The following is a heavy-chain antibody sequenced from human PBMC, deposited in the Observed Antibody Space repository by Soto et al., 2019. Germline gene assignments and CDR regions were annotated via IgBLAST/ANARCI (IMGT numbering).Heavy chain of an antibody. CDR3: ARGGADWNYKFDP. Sequence: SETLSLTCTVSGGSISSSGYYWGWIRQPPGKGLEWIGSIYYSGSTYYNPSLKSRVTISVDRSKNQFSLKLSSVTAADTAVYYCARGGADWNYKFDPWGEGTLVTVSS. J-gene: IGHJ5*02. V-gene: IGHV4-39*07. D-gene: IGHD1-7*01. CDR2: IYYSGST. CDR1: GGSISSSGYY.